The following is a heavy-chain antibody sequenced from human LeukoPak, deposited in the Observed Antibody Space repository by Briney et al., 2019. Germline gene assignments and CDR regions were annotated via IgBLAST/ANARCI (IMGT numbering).Heavy chain of an antibody. Sequence: QPGGSLRLSCAASGFTFSSYATSWVRQAPGKGLEWVSAISGSGGSTYYADSVKGRFTISRDNSKNTLYLQMNSLRAEDTAVYYCAKDHSPSSGWYFDYWGQGTLVTVSS. CDR1: GFTFSSYA. CDR3: AKDHSPSSGWYFDY. J-gene: IGHJ4*02. CDR2: ISGSGGST. V-gene: IGHV3-23*01. D-gene: IGHD6-19*01.